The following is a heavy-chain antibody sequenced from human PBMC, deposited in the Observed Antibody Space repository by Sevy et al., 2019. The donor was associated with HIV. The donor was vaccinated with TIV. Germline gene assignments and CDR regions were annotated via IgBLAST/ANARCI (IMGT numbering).Heavy chain of an antibody. J-gene: IGHJ5*02. V-gene: IGHV5-10-1*01. CDR2: IDPSDSYT. CDR1: GYTFTSYW. Sequence: GESLKISCKGSGYTFTSYWISWVRQMPGKGLEWMGRIDPSDSYTHYNPSFQGHVTISVDKSINTAYLHGSSLKASDTAMYYCARTGDSSGRDNCFDPWGQGTLVTVS. D-gene: IGHD3-22*01. CDR3: ARTGDSSGRDNCFDP.